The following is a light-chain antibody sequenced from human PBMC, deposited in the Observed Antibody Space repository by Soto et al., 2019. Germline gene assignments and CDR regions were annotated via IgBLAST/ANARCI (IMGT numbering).Light chain of an antibody. CDR1: QSITDW. CDR3: QQSYSTPWT. V-gene: IGKV1-5*03. CDR2: KAS. Sequence: DIQMTQSSSSLSASVGDRVTITFRASQSITDWVAWYQQKPGKAPKLLIYKASSLESGVPSRFSGSGSGTDFTLTISSLQPEDFATYCCQQSYSTPWTFGQGTMVDVK. J-gene: IGKJ1*01.